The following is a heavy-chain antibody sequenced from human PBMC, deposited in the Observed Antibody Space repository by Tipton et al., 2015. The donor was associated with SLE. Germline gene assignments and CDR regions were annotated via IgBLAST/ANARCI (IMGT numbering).Heavy chain of an antibody. CDR1: GGSISSHY. J-gene: IGHJ3*01. CDR3: ARGYAPDGFEL. D-gene: IGHD5-18*01. V-gene: IGHV4-59*11. CDR2: VHSSGST. Sequence: GSLRLSCTVSGGSISSHYWSWIRQPPGKRLEWIGHVHSSGSTFYNPSLKSRVSISMDTSKNQFSLELNSVTAADTAVYYCARGYAPDGFELWGPGTMVTVSS.